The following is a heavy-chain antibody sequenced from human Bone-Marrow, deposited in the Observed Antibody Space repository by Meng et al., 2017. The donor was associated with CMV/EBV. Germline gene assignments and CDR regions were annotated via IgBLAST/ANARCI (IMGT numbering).Heavy chain of an antibody. CDR3: AKDIRTRWDYYYYGMDV. Sequence: GESLKISCAASGFTFDDYTMHWVRQAPGKGLEWVSLISWDGGSTYYADSVKGRFTISRDNSKNSLYLQMNSLRTEDTALYYCAKDIRTRWDYYYYGMDVWGQGTKVTVSS. D-gene: IGHD4-17*01. J-gene: IGHJ6*02. CDR1: GFTFDDYT. V-gene: IGHV3-43*01. CDR2: ISWDGGST.